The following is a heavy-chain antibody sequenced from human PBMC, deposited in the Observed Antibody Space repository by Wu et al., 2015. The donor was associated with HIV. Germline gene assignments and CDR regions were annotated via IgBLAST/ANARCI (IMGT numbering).Heavy chain of an antibody. Sequence: QVQLVQSGAEVKRPGASVKVSCKTSGYTFTTYDVHWVRQASGQGLEWMGWMNPKSGNTGYAQKFQGRVTMTRNTSISTAYMELSSLRSEDTAVYYCARVMVRGVIITFLVWFDPWGQGTWSPSRQ. CDR1: GYTFTTYD. CDR3: ARVMVRGVIITFLVWFDP. D-gene: IGHD3-10*01. CDR2: MNPKSGNT. J-gene: IGHJ5*02. V-gene: IGHV1-8*01.